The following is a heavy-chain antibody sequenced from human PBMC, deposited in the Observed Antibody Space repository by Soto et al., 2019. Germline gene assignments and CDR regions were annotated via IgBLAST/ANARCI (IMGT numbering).Heavy chain of an antibody. D-gene: IGHD2-15*01. V-gene: IGHV1-8*01. CDR1: WYTFTTDY. CDR2: MSPDSVTT. CDR3: STGPPTPVVQIDVRRGHKWLAQ. J-gene: IGHJ4*02. Sequence: ASVKVSFKASWYTFTTDYINLFLHSALQGLELMGWMSPDSVTTGYAQKFQGRVTMTRDTSITTAYLELTSLKSEDTAVYYCSTGPPTPVVQIDVRRGHKWLAQWGKGNLVNVSS.